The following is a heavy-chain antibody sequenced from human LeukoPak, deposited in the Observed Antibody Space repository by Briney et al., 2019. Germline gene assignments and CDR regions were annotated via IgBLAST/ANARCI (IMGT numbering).Heavy chain of an antibody. V-gene: IGHV1-46*01. CDR2: IHPSGGST. J-gene: IGHJ4*02. CDR1: GYTFTNYY. CDR3: ARGQGYSYDGYYFDY. Sequence: ASVKVSCKSSGYTFTNYYIHWVRQAPGQGLEWMGIIHPSGGSTSYAQNFQGRVTMTRDTSTSTVYMELSSLRSEDTAVYYCARGQGYSYDGYYFDYWGQGTLVTVSS. D-gene: IGHD5-18*01.